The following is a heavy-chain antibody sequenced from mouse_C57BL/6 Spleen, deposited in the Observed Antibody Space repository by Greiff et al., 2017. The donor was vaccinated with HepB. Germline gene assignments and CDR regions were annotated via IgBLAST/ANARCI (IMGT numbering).Heavy chain of an antibody. D-gene: IGHD2-5*01. Sequence: EVQRVESGGDLVKPGGSLKLSCAASGFTFSSYGMSWVRQTPDKRLEWVATISSGGSYTYYPDSVKGRFTISRDNAKNTLYLQMSSLKSEDTAMYYCARHHSNSFDYWGQGTTLTVSS. CDR1: GFTFSSYG. CDR3: ARHHSNSFDY. V-gene: IGHV5-6*01. J-gene: IGHJ2*01. CDR2: ISSGGSYT.